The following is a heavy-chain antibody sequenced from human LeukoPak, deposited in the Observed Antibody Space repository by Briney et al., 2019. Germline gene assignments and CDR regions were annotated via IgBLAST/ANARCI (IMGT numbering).Heavy chain of an antibody. D-gene: IGHD5-12*01. J-gene: IGHJ6*02. CDR2: IYTSGST. CDR3: AKDRATKLNYYYGMDV. CDR1: GGSISSYY. Sequence: SETLSLTCTVSGGSISSYYWSWIRQPAGKGLEWIGRIYTSGSTNYNPSLKSRVTMSVDTSKNQFSLKLSSVTAADTALYYCAKDRATKLNYYYGMDVWGQGTTVTVSS. V-gene: IGHV4-4*07.